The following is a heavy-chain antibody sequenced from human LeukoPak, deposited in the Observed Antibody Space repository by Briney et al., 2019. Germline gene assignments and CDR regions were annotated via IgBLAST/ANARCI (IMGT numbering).Heavy chain of an antibody. CDR1: GFTFSSYA. CDR2: ISGSGDST. D-gene: IGHD5-18*01. Sequence: GGSLRLSCAASGFTFSSYAMSWVRQAPGKGLEWVSGISGSGDSTYYADSVKGRFTISRDNSKNTLYLQMNSLRAEDTAVYYCARGGRWIQLWFFDYWGQGTLVTVSS. V-gene: IGHV3-23*01. J-gene: IGHJ4*02. CDR3: ARGGRWIQLWFFDY.